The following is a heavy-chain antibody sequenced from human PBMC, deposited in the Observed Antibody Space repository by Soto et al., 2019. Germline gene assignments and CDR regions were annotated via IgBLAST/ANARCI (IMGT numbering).Heavy chain of an antibody. D-gene: IGHD1-26*01. CDR3: AAAQVGATAFDI. CDR1: GYTFTSYD. J-gene: IGHJ3*02. CDR2: MNPNSGNT. V-gene: IGHV1-8*01. Sequence: ASVKVSCKASGYTFTSYDINWVRQATGQGLEWMGWMNPNSGNTGYAQKFRGRVTITRNTSISTAYMELSSLRSEDTAVYYCAAAQVGATAFDIWGQGTMVTVSS.